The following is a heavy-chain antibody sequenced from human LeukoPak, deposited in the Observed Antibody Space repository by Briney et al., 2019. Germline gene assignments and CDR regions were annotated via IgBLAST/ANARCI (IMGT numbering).Heavy chain of an antibody. Sequence: PSETLSLTCAVYGGSFSGYYWSWIRQPPGKGLEWIGEINHSGSTNYNPSLKSRVTISVDTSKNQFSLKLSSVTAADTAEYYCARGGTMVLWFDPWGQGTLVTVSS. CDR3: ARGGTMVLWFDP. CDR2: INHSGST. D-gene: IGHD3-10*01. CDR1: GGSFSGYY. J-gene: IGHJ5*02. V-gene: IGHV4-34*01.